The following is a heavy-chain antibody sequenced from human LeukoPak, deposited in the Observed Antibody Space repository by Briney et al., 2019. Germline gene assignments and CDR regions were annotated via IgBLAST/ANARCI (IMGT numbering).Heavy chain of an antibody. V-gene: IGHV3-23*01. D-gene: IGHD4-23*01. CDR2: ISGSGDST. CDR3: TRDPHYYHGNPHDF. CDR1: GFTFSSYA. Sequence: GGSLRLSCAASGFTFSSYAMSWVRQAPGKGLEWVSAISGSGDSTYYGDSVKGRFTISRDNSKNTLYLQMNSLRAEDTAGYFCTRDPHYYHGNPHDFWGQGTRVTVSS. J-gene: IGHJ4*02.